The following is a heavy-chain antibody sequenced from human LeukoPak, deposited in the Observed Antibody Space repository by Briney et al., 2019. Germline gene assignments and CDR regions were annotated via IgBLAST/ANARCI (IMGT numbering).Heavy chain of an antibody. CDR3: ARDYDYFSGHNLDAYDI. Sequence: GGSLRLSCAASGLSFSSYWMTWVRQAPGKGLEWVANIKEDGSAKSYVDSVKGRFTISRDNAKNSLYLQMNSLRVEDTAVYYCARDYDYFSGHNLDAYDIWGQETTVIVSS. CDR1: GLSFSSYW. J-gene: IGHJ3*02. V-gene: IGHV3-7*01. CDR2: IKEDGSAK. D-gene: IGHD2-15*01.